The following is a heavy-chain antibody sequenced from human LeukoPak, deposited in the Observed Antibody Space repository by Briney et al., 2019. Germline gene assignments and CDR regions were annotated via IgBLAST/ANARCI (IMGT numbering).Heavy chain of an antibody. Sequence: GRSLRLSCAASGFTFSSYGMHWVRQAPGKGLEWVAVISYDGSNKYCADSVKGRFTISRDNSKNTPYLQMNSLRAEDTAVYYCAKDLCSTVVTPLCWYFDLWGRGTLVTVSS. CDR2: ISYDGSNK. D-gene: IGHD4-23*01. V-gene: IGHV3-30*18. J-gene: IGHJ2*01. CDR3: AKDLCSTVVTPLCWYFDL. CDR1: GFTFSSYG.